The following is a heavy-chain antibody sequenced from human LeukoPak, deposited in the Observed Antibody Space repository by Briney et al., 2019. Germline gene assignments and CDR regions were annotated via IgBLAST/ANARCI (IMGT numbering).Heavy chain of an antibody. CDR1: GFALSSHW. CDR3: ARNKGMDV. J-gene: IGHJ6*02. CDR2: VNRDGSET. V-gene: IGHV3-7*03. Sequence: GGSLRLSCAASGFALSSHWMTWVRQVPGRGPEWVANVNRDGSETYYLDSVKGRFTISKDNAKNSLYLQMNSLRAEDTALYHCARNKGMDVWGQGTTVIVSS. D-gene: IGHD3-10*01.